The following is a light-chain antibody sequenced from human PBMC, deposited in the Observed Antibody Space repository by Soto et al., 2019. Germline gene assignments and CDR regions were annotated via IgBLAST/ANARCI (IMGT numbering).Light chain of an antibody. CDR3: QLWYSSSAHVV. CDR1: DIESRG. V-gene: IGLV3-21*04. Sequence: SYELTQPPSVSAAPGKPARITCRGNDIESRGVNWYQQKPGRAPVLVISYDTDRPSWIPERFSGSNSGNTATLTISRVEAGDEADYYCQLWYSSSAHVVFGGGTKVTVL. CDR2: YDT. J-gene: IGLJ2*01.